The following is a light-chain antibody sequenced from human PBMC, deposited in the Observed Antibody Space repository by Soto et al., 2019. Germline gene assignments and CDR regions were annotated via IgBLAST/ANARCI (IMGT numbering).Light chain of an antibody. J-gene: IGKJ4*01. V-gene: IGKV3-20*01. Sequence: EIVLTQSPGTLSLSPGDRATLSCRASQSVTSEYLAWYQQKPGQAPRLLIYGASIRATGIPDRFSGSGSGTDFTLTISRLEPEXFAMYHXXXXGNSPRVTFGGGTKVEIK. CDR1: QSVTSEY. CDR2: GAS. CDR3: XXXGNSPRVT.